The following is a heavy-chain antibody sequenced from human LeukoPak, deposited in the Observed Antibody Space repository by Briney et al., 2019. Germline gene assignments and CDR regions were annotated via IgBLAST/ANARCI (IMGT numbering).Heavy chain of an antibody. D-gene: IGHD3-3*01. V-gene: IGHV3-11*04. CDR1: GFTFGDYY. CDR3: AGTIFGNYYYYMDV. J-gene: IGHJ6*03. Sequence: PGGSLRLSCAASGFTFGDYYMSWIRQAPGKGLEWVSYISSSGSTIYYADSVKGRFTISRDNAKNSLYLQMNSLRAEDTAVYYCAGTIFGNYYYYMDVWGKGTTVTVSS. CDR2: ISSSGSTI.